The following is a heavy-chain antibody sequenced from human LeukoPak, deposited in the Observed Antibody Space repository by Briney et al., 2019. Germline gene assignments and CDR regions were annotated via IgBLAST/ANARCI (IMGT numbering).Heavy chain of an antibody. D-gene: IGHD3-16*02. Sequence: GGSLRLSCAASGFTFSSYGMSWVRQAPGKGLEWVSAISGSGGSTYYADSVKGRFTISRDNSKNTLYLQMNSLRAEDTAVYYCAKEGTTFGGVIVSGFDYWGQGTLVTVSS. V-gene: IGHV3-23*01. CDR1: GFTFSSYG. J-gene: IGHJ4*02. CDR3: AKEGTTFGGVIVSGFDY. CDR2: ISGSGGST.